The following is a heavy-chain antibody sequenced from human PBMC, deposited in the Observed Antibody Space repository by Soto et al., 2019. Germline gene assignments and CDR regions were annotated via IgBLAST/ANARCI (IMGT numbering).Heavy chain of an antibody. D-gene: IGHD4-17*01. J-gene: IGHJ6*02. CDR2: IIPIFGPT. CDR3: ATNHRAVTIDYYSYGLDV. V-gene: IGHV1-69*01. CDR1: GGTFKTYS. Sequence: QVQLVQSGAEVKKPGSSVKVSCEASGGTFKTYSINWVRQAPGQGVDWMGGIIPIFGPTNNRQKFRSRVTIAADESTSTAYMEQSSLRSDDTAVYYCATNHRAVTIDYYSYGLDVWGQGTTLTVSS.